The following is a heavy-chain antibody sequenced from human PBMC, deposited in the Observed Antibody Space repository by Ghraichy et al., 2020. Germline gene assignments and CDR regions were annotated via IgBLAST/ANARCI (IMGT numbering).Heavy chain of an antibody. D-gene: IGHD3-22*01. V-gene: IGHV3-13*01. J-gene: IGHJ6*02. CDR2: IGTAGDT. CDR3: ARAGSYYDSSGYFYGEKNYYYYYGMDV. Sequence: GGSLRLSCAASGFTFSSYDMHWVRQATGKGLEWVSAIGTAGDTYYPGSVKGRFTISRENAKNSLYLQMNSLRAGDTAVYYCARAGSYYDSSGYFYGEKNYYYYYGMDVWGQGTTVTVSS. CDR1: GFTFSSYD.